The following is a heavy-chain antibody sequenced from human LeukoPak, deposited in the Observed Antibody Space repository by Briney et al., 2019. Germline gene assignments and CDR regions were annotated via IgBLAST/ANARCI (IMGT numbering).Heavy chain of an antibody. CDR2: IYYSGST. CDR3: ARQEVTTYAFDI. V-gene: IGHV4-39*01. D-gene: IGHD4-17*01. J-gene: IGHJ3*02. Sequence: SETLSLTCTVSGGSISSSSYYWGWIRQPPGKGLEWIGSIYYSGSTYYNPSLKSRVTISVDTSKNQFSLKLSSVTAADTAVYYCARQEVTTYAFDIWGQGTMVTVSS. CDR1: GGSISSSSYY.